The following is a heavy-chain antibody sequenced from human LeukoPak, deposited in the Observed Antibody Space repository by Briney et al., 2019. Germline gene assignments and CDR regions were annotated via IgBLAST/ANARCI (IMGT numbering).Heavy chain of an antibody. Sequence: GGSLRLSCVASGFTFSSYWMRWVRQAPGKVLVWVSRITSDGSSTSYADSVKGRFTISRDNAKNTLYLQMNSLRAEDTAVYYCARVPYYYGSGSYYPYFDYWGQGTLVTVSS. J-gene: IGHJ4*02. D-gene: IGHD3-10*01. CDR3: ARVPYYYGSGSYYPYFDY. CDR2: ITSDGSST. CDR1: GFTFSSYW. V-gene: IGHV3-74*01.